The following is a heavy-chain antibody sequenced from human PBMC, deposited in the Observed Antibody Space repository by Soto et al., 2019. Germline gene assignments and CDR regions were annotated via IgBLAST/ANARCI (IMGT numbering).Heavy chain of an antibody. D-gene: IGHD4-17*01. CDR1: GFTFSNFW. J-gene: IGHJ5*02. CDR2: ASPDGSST. V-gene: IGHV3-74*01. CDR3: ASHGSGDYFWFDP. Sequence: GGSLRLSCAASGFTFSNFWVHWVRQPPGKGLMWVSRASPDGSSTSYADSVKGRFTISRDNVKNMLYMEMKSLRAEDTAVYYCASHGSGDYFWFDPWGQGTLVTVSS.